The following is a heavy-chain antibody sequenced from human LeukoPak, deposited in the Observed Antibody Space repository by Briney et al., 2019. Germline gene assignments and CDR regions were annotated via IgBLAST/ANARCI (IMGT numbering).Heavy chain of an antibody. D-gene: IGHD3-22*01. V-gene: IGHV3-23*01. CDR1: GFTFSSYA. CDR3: AKPQYYYDSRRYSAGDH. J-gene: IGHJ4*02. Sequence: GGSLRLSCAASGFTFSSYAMGWVRQAPGKGLEWLSDISGSGAGPHYADSVKGRFTISRDNSKNTVYLEMNSLRAEDTAVYYCAKPQYYYDSRRYSAGDHWGQGTLVTVSS. CDR2: ISGSGAGP.